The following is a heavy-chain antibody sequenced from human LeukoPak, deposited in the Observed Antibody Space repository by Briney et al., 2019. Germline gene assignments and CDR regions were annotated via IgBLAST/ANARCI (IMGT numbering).Heavy chain of an antibody. J-gene: IGHJ5*02. V-gene: IGHV1-46*04. CDR1: GYTFTSYY. Sequence: ASVRVSCTASGYTFTSYYMRWVRQAPGQGLEWMGIINPSGGSTSYAQTLQGRVTMTRDTSTSTVYMELSSLRSEDTAVYYCARDRAVGIFYYGAGSHNWFDHWGQGTLVTVSS. CDR3: ARDRAVGIFYYGAGSHNWFDH. CDR2: INPSGGST. D-gene: IGHD3-10*01.